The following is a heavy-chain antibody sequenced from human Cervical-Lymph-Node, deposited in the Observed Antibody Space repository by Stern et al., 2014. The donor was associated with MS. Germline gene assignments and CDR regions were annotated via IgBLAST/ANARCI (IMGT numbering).Heavy chain of an antibody. CDR2: ISYDGGNT. CDR1: GFRVSSYG. Sequence: VQLVESGGGVVQRGRSLRLSCAASGFRVSSYGIPWVRQAPGKGLEWVAVISYDGGNTHYGVSVKGRFTISRDNPKNMLFLHMNSLSAEYTAVYYCVTGRGYMSGQPDFDYWGQGALVTVTS. D-gene: IGHD5-18*01. CDR3: VTGRGYMSGQPDFDY. V-gene: IGHV3-30*03. J-gene: IGHJ4*02.